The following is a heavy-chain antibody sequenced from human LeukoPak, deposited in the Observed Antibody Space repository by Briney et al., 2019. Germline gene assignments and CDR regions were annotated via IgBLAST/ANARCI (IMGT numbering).Heavy chain of an antibody. CDR2: IYYSGST. V-gene: IGHV4-59*01. CDR1: GVSISSYY. D-gene: IGHD5-12*01. J-gene: IGHJ3*02. Sequence: PSETLSLTCSVSGVSISSYYWSWIRQPPGKGLEWIGYIYYSGSTNYNPSLKSRVTISVDTSKNQFSLKLSSVTAADTAVYYCASVSSGYALGAFDIWGQGTMVTVSS. CDR3: ASVSSGYALGAFDI.